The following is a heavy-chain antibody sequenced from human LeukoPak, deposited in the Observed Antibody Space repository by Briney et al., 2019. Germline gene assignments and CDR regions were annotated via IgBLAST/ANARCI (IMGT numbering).Heavy chain of an antibody. CDR3: AREVFEGQRQSDAFDV. Sequence: QPGGSLRLSCAASGFTFSSHWMHWVCQAPGEGLVLVSRVNGPGDWTHYADSVRGRFIISRDNAENTISLQMNNLRAEDTAVYFCAREVFEGQRQSDAFDVWGQGTMVTVSS. D-gene: IGHD6-25*01. CDR1: GFTFSSHW. V-gene: IGHV3-74*01. J-gene: IGHJ3*01. CDR2: VNGPGDWT.